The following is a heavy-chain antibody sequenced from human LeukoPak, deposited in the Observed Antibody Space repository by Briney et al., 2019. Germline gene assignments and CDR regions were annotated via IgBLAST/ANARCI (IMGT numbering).Heavy chain of an antibody. V-gene: IGHV1-18*01. Sequence: ASVTVSCKASGYTFTSYGISWVRPPPGQGREWMGWIRAYNGNTNYAQKLQGRVTMTTDTSTSTAYMELRSLRSDDTAVYYCARHFTYYDILTGYQHDYFDYWGQGTLVTVSS. CDR3: ARHFTYYDILTGYQHDYFDY. CDR1: GYTFTSYG. CDR2: IRAYNGNT. D-gene: IGHD3-9*01. J-gene: IGHJ4*02.